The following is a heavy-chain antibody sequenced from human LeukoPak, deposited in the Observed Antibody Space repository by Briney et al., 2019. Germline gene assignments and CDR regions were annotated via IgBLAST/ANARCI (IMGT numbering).Heavy chain of an antibody. CDR3: ARGLDCSGGSCYRSPSGYNWFDP. CDR2: IIPIFGTA. J-gene: IGHJ5*02. D-gene: IGHD2-15*01. Sequence: GSSVEVSCKASGGTFSSYAISWVRQAPGQGLEWMGGIIPIFGTANYAQKFQGRVTITADESTSTAYMELSSLRSEDTAVYYCARGLDCSGGSCYRSPSGYNWFDPWGQGTLVTVSS. CDR1: GGTFSSYA. V-gene: IGHV1-69*01.